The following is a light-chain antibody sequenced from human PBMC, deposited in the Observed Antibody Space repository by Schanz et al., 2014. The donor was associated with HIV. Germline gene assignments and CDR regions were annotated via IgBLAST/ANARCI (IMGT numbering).Light chain of an antibody. CDR2: KVS. J-gene: IGKJ4*01. CDR1: HSLVFIDGDIY. V-gene: IGKV2-30*01. CDR3: MQGTYRPLT. Sequence: VVLTQSPVSLPVPLGQPASISCRSSHSLVFIDGDIYLNWFHQRPGQSPRRLIYKVSNRDSGVPDRFSGSGSGNYFTLEISRVEAEDVGIYYCMQGTYRPLTFGGGTKVEIK.